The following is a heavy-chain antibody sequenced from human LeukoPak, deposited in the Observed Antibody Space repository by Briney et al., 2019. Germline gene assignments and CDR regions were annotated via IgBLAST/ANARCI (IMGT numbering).Heavy chain of an antibody. CDR3: ARVRKSTIVGGSLRYYYYMDV. CDR2: IYYSGST. D-gene: IGHD1-26*01. V-gene: IGHV4-39*07. Sequence: SETLSLTCTVSGDSISSSSYYWGWIRQPPGKGLEWIGSIYYSGSTYYNPSLKSRVTISVDTSKNHFSLKLSSVTAADTGVYYCARVRKSTIVGGSLRYYYYMDVWGKGTTVTVSS. CDR1: GDSISSSSYY. J-gene: IGHJ6*03.